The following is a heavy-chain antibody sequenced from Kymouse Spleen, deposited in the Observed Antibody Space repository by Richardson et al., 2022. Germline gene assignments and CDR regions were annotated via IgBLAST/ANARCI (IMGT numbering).Heavy chain of an antibody. CDR2: IRSKANSYAT. Sequence: EVQLVESGGGLVQPGGSLKLSCAASGFTFSGSAMHWVRQASGKGLEWVGRIRSKANSYATAYAASVKGRFTISRDDSKNTAYLQMNSLKTEDTAVYYCTRRVDTAMAIYGMDVWGQGTTVTVSS. V-gene: IGHV3-73*02. D-gene: IGHD5-18,IGHD5-18*01. CDR3: TRRVDTAMAIYGMDV. CDR1: GFTFSGSA. J-gene: IGHJ6*02.